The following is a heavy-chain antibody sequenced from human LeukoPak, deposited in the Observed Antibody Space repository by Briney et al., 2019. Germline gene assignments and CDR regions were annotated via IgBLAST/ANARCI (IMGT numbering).Heavy chain of an antibody. CDR2: INPSGGDT. J-gene: IGHJ5*02. D-gene: IGHD3-10*01. CDR3: ARDAREVLLWFGEFFP. Sequence: ASVKVSCKASGYILSSYNMHWVRQAPGQGLEWLGIINPSGGDTKYAQKFQGRVTLTRDKSTSTVYMELSSLTSDDTAVYYCARDAREVLLWFGEFFPWGQGTLVTVSS. CDR1: GYILSSYN. V-gene: IGHV1-46*01.